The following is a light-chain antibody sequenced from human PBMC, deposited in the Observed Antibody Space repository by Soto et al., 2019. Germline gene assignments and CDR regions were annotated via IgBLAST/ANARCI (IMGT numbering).Light chain of an antibody. Sequence: QSVLTQPASVSGSPGQSITISCTGSRSDVGSYDYVSWYQQYPGKAPKVIIYEVRYRPSGISDRFSASKSGNTASLTISGLQAEDEAEYFCSSYKTTSTHVFGTGTKVTV. CDR1: RSDVGSYDY. V-gene: IGLV2-14*01. CDR2: EVR. CDR3: SSYKTTSTHV. J-gene: IGLJ1*01.